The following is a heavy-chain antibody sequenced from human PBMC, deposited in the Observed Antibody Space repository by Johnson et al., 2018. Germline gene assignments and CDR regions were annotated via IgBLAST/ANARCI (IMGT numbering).Heavy chain of an antibody. CDR2: IYYSGSP. J-gene: IGHJ3*02. CDR1: GGSISSYY. V-gene: IGHV4-59*12. Sequence: QVQLQESGPGLVKPSETLSLTCTVSGGSISSYYWSWIRQPPGKGLEWIGYIYYSGSPNYNPSLKSRVTISVETSKNQFSLKLSSGAAADTAVYYCARDAMYYYDSSEAFDIWGQGTMVTVSS. D-gene: IGHD3-22*01. CDR3: ARDAMYYYDSSEAFDI.